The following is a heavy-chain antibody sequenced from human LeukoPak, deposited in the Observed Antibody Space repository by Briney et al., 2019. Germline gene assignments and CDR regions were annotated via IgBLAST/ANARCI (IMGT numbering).Heavy chain of an antibody. D-gene: IGHD3-3*01. V-gene: IGHV4-34*01. CDR1: GGSFTAYY. CDR2: INHSGST. CDR3: VRAVEGHDY. Sequence: PSETLSLTCAVYGGSFTAYYWSWIRQPPGKGLEWIGEINHSGSTNYNPSLKSRVTISLDTSKNQFSLKLTSGPAADTAVYYCVRAVEGHDYWDQGTLVTVSS. J-gene: IGHJ4*02.